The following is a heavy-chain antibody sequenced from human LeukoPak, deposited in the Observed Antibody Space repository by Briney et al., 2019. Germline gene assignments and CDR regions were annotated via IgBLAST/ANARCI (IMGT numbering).Heavy chain of an antibody. CDR2: IYTSGST. V-gene: IGHV4-4*09. D-gene: IGHD4-23*01. J-gene: IGHJ4*02. Sequence: RPSETLSLTCTVSDGSISNSYWNWVRQSPGKGLGWLGYIYTSGSTNYNPSLKSRITLSIDTSKNQFSLRLSSVTAADTAVYYCANSYDGKVVPFDCWGQGSLVTVSS. CDR1: DGSISNSY. CDR3: ANSYDGKVVPFDC.